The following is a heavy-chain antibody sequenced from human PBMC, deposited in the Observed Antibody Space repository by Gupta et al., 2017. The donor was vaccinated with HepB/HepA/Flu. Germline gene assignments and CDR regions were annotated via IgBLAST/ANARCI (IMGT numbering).Heavy chain of an antibody. CDR1: GFIFSNDW. V-gene: IGHV3-74*01. CDR3: ARGSGSAILAN. D-gene: IGHD3-10*01. Sequence: DVKLEESGGGVVYPGGSRRLSCAASGFIFSNDWMHWVRQVPGKSPGWVARITGDGSSITYADSVRGRFLISRDNAKNTLYLQLNSLRVDDTGTYFCARGSGSAILANWGQGTLVTVSS. CDR2: ITGDGSSI. J-gene: IGHJ4*02.